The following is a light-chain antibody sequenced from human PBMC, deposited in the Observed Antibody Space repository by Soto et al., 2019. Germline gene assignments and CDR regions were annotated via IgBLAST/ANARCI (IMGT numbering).Light chain of an antibody. J-gene: IGKJ2*01. CDR1: QSLTTND. Sequence: EIVLTQSPGTLSLSPGERVTLSCRASQSLTTNDLAWYQQKPGQAPRLLIYGASNRATGVPDRFSGSGSGTDFTLTITRLEPEDVAVYYCQHYGRSPLMYTFGQGTKLVVK. CDR2: GAS. V-gene: IGKV3-20*01. CDR3: QHYGRSPLMYT.